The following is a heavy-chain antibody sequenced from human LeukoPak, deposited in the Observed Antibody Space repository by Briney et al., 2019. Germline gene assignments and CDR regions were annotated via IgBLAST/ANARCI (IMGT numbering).Heavy chain of an antibody. Sequence: SETLSLTCTVSGYSISSGYYWGWIRQPPGKGLEWIGYIYYSGSTNYNPSLKSRVTISVDTSKNQFSLKLSSVTAADTAVYYCARAPHYYDSWAFDIWGQGTMVTVSS. V-gene: IGHV4-61*01. CDR3: ARAPHYYDSWAFDI. D-gene: IGHD3-22*01. CDR2: IYYSGST. J-gene: IGHJ3*02. CDR1: GYSISSGYY.